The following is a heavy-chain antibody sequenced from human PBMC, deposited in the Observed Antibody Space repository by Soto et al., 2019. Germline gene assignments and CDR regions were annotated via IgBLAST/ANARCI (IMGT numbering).Heavy chain of an antibody. D-gene: IGHD3-10*01. Sequence: GGSLRLSCAASGFIFSSYAMGWVRQAPGKGLEWVSVVSGSGGSTYYTDSVKGRFTISRDNSKNTLYLQMNSLRADDTAVYYCAKLQWLGELSPFAYWGQGTLVTVSS. V-gene: IGHV3-23*01. CDR3: AKLQWLGELSPFAY. CDR1: GFIFSSYA. J-gene: IGHJ4*02. CDR2: VSGSGGST.